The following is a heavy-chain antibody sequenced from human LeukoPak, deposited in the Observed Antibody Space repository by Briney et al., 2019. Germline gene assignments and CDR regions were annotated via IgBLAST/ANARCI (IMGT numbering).Heavy chain of an antibody. Sequence: SETLSLTCTVSGGSISSYYWSWIRQPTGKGLEWIGYIYYSGSTNYNPSLKSRVTISVDTSKNQFSLKLSSVTAADTAVYYCARLGNCSGGSCYFPHLDYWGQGTLVTVSS. CDR1: GGSISSYY. D-gene: IGHD2-15*01. CDR3: ARLGNCSGGSCYFPHLDY. CDR2: IYYSGST. J-gene: IGHJ4*02. V-gene: IGHV4-59*08.